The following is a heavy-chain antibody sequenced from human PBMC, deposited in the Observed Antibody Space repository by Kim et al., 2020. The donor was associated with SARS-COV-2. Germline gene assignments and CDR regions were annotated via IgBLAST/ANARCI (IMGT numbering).Heavy chain of an antibody. CDR1: GYTLTELS. D-gene: IGHD3-10*01. CDR3: ATGYGSGSLRQRNYYYYGMDV. V-gene: IGHV1-24*01. J-gene: IGHJ6*02. Sequence: ASVKVSCKVSGYTLTELSMHWVRQAPGKGLEWMGGFDPEDGETIYAQKFQGRVTMTEDTSTDTAYMELSSLRSEDTAVHYCATGYGSGSLRQRNYYYYGMDVWGQGTTVTVSS. CDR2: FDPEDGET.